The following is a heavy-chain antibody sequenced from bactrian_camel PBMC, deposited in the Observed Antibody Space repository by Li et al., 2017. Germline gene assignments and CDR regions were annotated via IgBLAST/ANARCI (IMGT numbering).Heavy chain of an antibody. CDR3: VLGSWGNRD. J-gene: IGHJ4*01. Sequence: HVQLVESGGGSVQAGGSLRLSCKVSGHSRGSNCVGWYRLPPGRAPAEREGIAAIRRDGGETWYAASVKGRFTISRDSAKNTVYLQMNSLKSEDTARYYCVLGSWGNRDWGQGTQVTVS. CDR1: GHSRGSNC. V-gene: IGHV3S45*01. CDR2: IRRDGGET. D-gene: IGHD2*01.